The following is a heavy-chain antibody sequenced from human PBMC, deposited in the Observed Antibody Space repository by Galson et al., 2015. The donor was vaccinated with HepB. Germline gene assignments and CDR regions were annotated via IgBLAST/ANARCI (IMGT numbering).Heavy chain of an antibody. CDR1: GYTFTSYY. Sequence: SVKVSCKASGYTFTSYYMHWVRQAPGQGLEWMGIINPSGGSTSYAQKFQGRVTMTRDTSTSTVYMELSSLRSEDTAVYYCVRDQEGQWLAYWGQGTLVTVSS. V-gene: IGHV1-46*01. CDR3: VRDQEGQWLAY. J-gene: IGHJ4*02. CDR2: INPSGGST. D-gene: IGHD6-19*01.